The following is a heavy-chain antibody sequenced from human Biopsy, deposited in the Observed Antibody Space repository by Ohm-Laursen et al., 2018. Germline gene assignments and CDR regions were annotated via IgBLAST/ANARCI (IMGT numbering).Heavy chain of an antibody. CDR3: ARGSNEYGGLYFPH. Sequence: SETLSLTCTVSGGSFTGHYWTWIRQPPGKGLEWIGHISHTGYTSYKSSLKIRVTISLDTSRKHFSLRLTSLAAADTAVYYCARGSNEYGGLYFPHWGQGTLLTVSS. J-gene: IGHJ1*01. D-gene: IGHD4-23*01. V-gene: IGHV4-59*11. CDR1: GGSFTGHY. CDR2: ISHTGYT.